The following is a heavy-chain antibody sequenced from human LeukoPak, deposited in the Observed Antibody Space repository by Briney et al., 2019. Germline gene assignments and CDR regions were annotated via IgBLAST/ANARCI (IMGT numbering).Heavy chain of an antibody. CDR3: TRAGSSSWYEVEYFQH. J-gene: IGHJ1*01. V-gene: IGHV3-20*04. D-gene: IGHD6-13*01. CDR2: INWNGGST. Sequence: GGSLRLSCAASVFTFDDYGMSWVRQAPGKGLEWVSGINWNGGSTGYADSVKGRFTISRDNAKNSLYLQMNSLRAEDTALYYCTRAGSSSWYEVEYFQHWGQGTLVTVSS. CDR1: VFTFDDYG.